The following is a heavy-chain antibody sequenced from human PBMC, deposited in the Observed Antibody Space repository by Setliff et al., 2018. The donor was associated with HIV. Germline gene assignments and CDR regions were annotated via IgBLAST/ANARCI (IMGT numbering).Heavy chain of an antibody. CDR3: ASRRGGGFLAWPDPYFDY. V-gene: IGHV4-61*09. J-gene: IGHJ4*02. D-gene: IGHD3-3*01. CDR1: GGSISSGSYY. CDR2: IYTSGST. Sequence: SETLSLTCIVSGGSISSGSYYWSWIRQPAGKGLEWIGHIYTSGSTNYNPSLKSRVIISIDTSKNQFSLKLFSVTAADTAVYYCASRRGGGFLAWPDPYFDYWGQGTLVTVSS.